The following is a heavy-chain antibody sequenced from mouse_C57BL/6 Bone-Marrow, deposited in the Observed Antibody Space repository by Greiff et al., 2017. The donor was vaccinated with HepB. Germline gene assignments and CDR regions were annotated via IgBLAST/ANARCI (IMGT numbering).Heavy chain of an antibody. J-gene: IGHJ1*03. CDR1: GFSFNTYA. Sequence: EVQGVESGGGLVQPKGSLKLSCAASGFSFNTYAMNWVRQAPGKGLEWVARIRSKSNNYATYYADSVKDRFTISRDDSESMLYLQMNNLKTEDTAMYYGVRQPDYSWYFDVWGTGTTVTVSS. CDR3: VRQPDYSWYFDV. V-gene: IGHV10-1*01. CDR2: IRSKSNNYAT. D-gene: IGHD2-4*01.